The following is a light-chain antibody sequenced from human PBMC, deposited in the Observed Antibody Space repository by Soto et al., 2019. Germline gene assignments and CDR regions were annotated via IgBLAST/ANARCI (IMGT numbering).Light chain of an antibody. CDR2: QTS. J-gene: IGKJ1*01. CDR3: HQRQSWPRT. CDR1: QYINTR. V-gene: IGKV3-11*01. Sequence: EIVLTQSPATLSSFPGDRVNLSCRASQYINTRLAWYQHRPGQAPRLLIYQTSLRAAGIPARFSASGSGTYFTLAISDVQPEDFALYYCHQRQSWPRTFGQGTKVDI.